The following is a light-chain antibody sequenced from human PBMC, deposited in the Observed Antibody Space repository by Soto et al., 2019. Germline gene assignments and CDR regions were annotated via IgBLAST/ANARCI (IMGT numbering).Light chain of an antibody. V-gene: IGKV3-11*01. CDR1: QSVNKY. Sequence: EIVLTQSPATLSLSPGERVTLSCRASQSVNKYLAWYQQKPGQAPRLLIYDASNRATGIPARFSGSGSGTDFTLTISSLEPEDFAVYYCQQRSNIFGPGTKVDIK. CDR2: DAS. CDR3: QQRSNI. J-gene: IGKJ3*01.